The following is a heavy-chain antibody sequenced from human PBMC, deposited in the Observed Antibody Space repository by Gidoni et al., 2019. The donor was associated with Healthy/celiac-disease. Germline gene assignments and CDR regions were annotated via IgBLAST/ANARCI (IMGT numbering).Heavy chain of an antibody. J-gene: IGHJ4*02. D-gene: IGHD3-10*01. CDR1: GFTFSSYG. V-gene: IGHV3-30*18. CDR3: AKGGSEATVDY. Sequence: QVQLVESGGGVVQPGRSLRLSCAASGFTFSSYGMHWVRQAPGKGLEWVAVISYDGSNKYYADSVKGRFTISRDNSKNTLYLQMNSLRAEDTAVYYCAKGGSEATVDYWGQGTLVTVSS. CDR2: ISYDGSNK.